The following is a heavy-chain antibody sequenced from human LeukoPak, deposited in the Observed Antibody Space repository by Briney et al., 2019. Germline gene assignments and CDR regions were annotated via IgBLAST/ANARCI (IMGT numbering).Heavy chain of an antibody. CDR3: AEMGSRRSPPRG. V-gene: IGHV4-61*08. CDR1: GGSISSGGYS. J-gene: IGHJ4*02. D-gene: IGHD3-10*01. Sequence: SETLSLTCAVSGGSISSGGYSWSWIRQPPGTGLEWIGYIYYSGSTNYNPSLKSRVTMSVDTSKNQFSLKLSSVTAADTAVYYCAEMGSRRSPPRGWGQGTLVTVSS. CDR2: IYYSGST.